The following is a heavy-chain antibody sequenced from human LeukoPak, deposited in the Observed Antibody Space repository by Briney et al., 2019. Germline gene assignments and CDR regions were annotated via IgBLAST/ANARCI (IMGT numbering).Heavy chain of an antibody. Sequence: PSETLSLTCSVSGGSIDSGGYHWNWVRQSPGTGLECVGRIKATGSTTNNPSLKGRVTILLNKPKNQFSLTLTSVTAADTAVYYCARGFGYGSGDYSWFDFWGQGTLVSVSS. V-gene: IGHV4-61*02. D-gene: IGHD3-10*01. CDR2: IKATGST. CDR3: ARGFGYGSGDYSWFDF. J-gene: IGHJ5*01. CDR1: GGSIDSGGYH.